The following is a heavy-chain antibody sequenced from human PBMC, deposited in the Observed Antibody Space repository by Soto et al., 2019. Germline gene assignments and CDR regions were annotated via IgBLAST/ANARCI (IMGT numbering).Heavy chain of an antibody. J-gene: IGHJ4*02. CDR2: IIPIFGTA. V-gene: IGHV1-69*13. CDR1: GGTFSSYA. CDR3: ARSKWELLRGYYFDY. D-gene: IGHD1-26*01. Sequence: GASVKVSCKASGGTFSSYAISWVRQAPGQGLEWMGGIIPIFGTANYAQKFQGRVTITADESTSTAYMELSSLRSEDMAVYYCARSKWELLRGYYFDYWGQGTLVTVSS.